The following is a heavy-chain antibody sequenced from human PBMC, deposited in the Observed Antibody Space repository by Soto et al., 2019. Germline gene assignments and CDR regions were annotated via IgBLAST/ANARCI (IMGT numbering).Heavy chain of an antibody. CDR2: IYATGTT. Sequence: SESRSLACTVSEGSISGFCCSWIRESAGKGREWIGRIYATGTTDYNPSLKSRVMMSVDTSKKQFSLKLRSVTAADTAVYYYVRARPNTLPDWYSPWVHG. J-gene: IGHJ5*02. CDR1: EGSISGFC. D-gene: IGHD6-6*01. CDR3: VRARPNTLPDWYSP. V-gene: IGHV4-4*07.